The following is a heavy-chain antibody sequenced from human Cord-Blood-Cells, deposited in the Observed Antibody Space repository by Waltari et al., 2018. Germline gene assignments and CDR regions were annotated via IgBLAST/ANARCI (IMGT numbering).Heavy chain of an antibody. J-gene: IGHJ3*02. CDR1: GDSVSSNSAA. D-gene: IGHD1-26*01. Sequence: GLVKPSQTLSLTCAISGDSVSSNSAAWNWIGQYPSRGLEWLGRTYYRSKWYNDYAVSVKSRITINPDTSKNQFSLQLNSVTPEDTAVYYCAREMVGATHELDAFDIWGQGTMVTVSS. CDR2: TYYRSKWYN. V-gene: IGHV6-1*02. CDR3: AREMVGATHELDAFDI.